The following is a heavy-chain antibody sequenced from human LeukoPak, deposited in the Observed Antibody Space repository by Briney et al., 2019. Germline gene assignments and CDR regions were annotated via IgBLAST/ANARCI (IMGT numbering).Heavy chain of an antibody. J-gene: IGHJ4*02. CDR3: AKGAYDYIEIGYFDS. D-gene: IGHD5-12*01. Sequence: PGGSLRLSCAASGFTSTNYDVNWVRQAPGKGLEWVSVLIGSSGSTDYADSVKGRFTISRDNSKNTVFLQMNSLRAEDTAIYYCAKGAYDYIEIGYFDSWGQGTLVTVSS. CDR1: GFTSTNYD. CDR2: LIGSSGST. V-gene: IGHV3-23*01.